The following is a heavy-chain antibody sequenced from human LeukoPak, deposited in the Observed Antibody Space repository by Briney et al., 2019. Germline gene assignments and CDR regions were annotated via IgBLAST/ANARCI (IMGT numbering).Heavy chain of an antibody. CDR2: ISGSSGII. Sequence: PGGSLRLSCAASGFTFNTYTMNWVRQAPGKGLEWVSYISGSSGIIDYADSVRGRFTISRDNAKNSLYLQVNSLRAEDTAMYYCATLHFYAMGVWGQGTTVTVSS. CDR3: ATLHFYAMGV. J-gene: IGHJ6*02. CDR1: GFTFNTYT. V-gene: IGHV3-48*01.